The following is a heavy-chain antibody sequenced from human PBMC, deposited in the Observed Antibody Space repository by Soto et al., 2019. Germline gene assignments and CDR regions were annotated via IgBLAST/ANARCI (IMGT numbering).Heavy chain of an antibody. CDR3: ATLYSSSWYAFDI. CDR2: IYYSGST. CDR1: GGSISSSSYY. D-gene: IGHD6-13*01. J-gene: IGHJ3*02. Sequence: QLQLQESGPGLVKPSETLSLTCTVSGGSISSSSYYWGWIRQPPGKGLEWIGSIYYSGSTYYNPSLKSRVTISVDTCTNACSLKLSSVTAADTAVYYCATLYSSSWYAFDIWGQGTMVTVSS. V-gene: IGHV4-39*01.